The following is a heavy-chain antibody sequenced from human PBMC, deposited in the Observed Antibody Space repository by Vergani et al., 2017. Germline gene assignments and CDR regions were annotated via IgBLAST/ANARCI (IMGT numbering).Heavy chain of an antibody. CDR3: AKVNRGYYDSSGYPLGGGFDY. V-gene: IGHV1-69*17. CDR1: GGTFSSYA. D-gene: IGHD3-22*01. J-gene: IGHJ4*02. Sequence: QVQLVQSGAEVKKPGSSVKVSCKASGGTFSSYAISWVRQAPGQGLEWMGGIIPIFGIANYAQKFQGRVTITADKSTSTAYMELSSLRSEDTAVYYCAKVNRGYYDSSGYPLGGGFDYWGQGTLVTVSS. CDR2: IIPIFGIA.